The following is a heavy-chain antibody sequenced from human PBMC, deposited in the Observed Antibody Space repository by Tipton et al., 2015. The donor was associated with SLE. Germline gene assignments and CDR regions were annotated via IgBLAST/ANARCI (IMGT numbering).Heavy chain of an antibody. J-gene: IGHJ6*03. V-gene: IGHV4-38-2*02. Sequence: TLSLTCTVSGFSIINGYYWGWIRQSPGKGLEWIGSFYHSGTTNYNPSLKSRATVSVDPSKNQFSLRLNSVTAADTAVYYCVRDREDHGNYPTVYYRYYMDVWGKGITVTVSS. CDR2: FYHSGTT. D-gene: IGHD4-11*01. CDR3: VRDREDHGNYPTVYYRYYMDV. CDR1: GFSIINGYY.